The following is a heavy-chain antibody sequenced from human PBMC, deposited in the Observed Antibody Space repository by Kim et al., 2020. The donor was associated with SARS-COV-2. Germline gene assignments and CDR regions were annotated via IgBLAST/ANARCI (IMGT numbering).Heavy chain of an antibody. CDR2: ISYDGSNK. Sequence: GGSLRLSCAASGCTFSSYGMHWVRQAPGKGLEWVAVISYDGSNKYYADSVKGRFTISRDNSKNTLYLQMNSMRAEDTAVYYCARDGVLAEFDYWGQGTLVTVSS. CDR3: ARDGVLAEFDY. D-gene: IGHD3-3*01. CDR1: GCTFSSYG. J-gene: IGHJ4*02. V-gene: IGHV3-33*05.